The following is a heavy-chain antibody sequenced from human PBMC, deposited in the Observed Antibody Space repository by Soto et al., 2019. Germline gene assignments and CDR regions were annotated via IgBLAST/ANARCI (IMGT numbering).Heavy chain of an antibody. Sequence: ASVKVSCKASGYSFSNSGFSWMRQAPGQGLEWMGWISTYNGNTNYAQKFQGRLSMTRDTSTTTAFMELTTLRSDDTAVYYCARDEYNNGRNWLNPWGQGTLVTVSS. V-gene: IGHV1-18*01. CDR3: ARDEYNNGRNWLNP. D-gene: IGHD2-8*01. J-gene: IGHJ5*02. CDR2: ISTYNGNT. CDR1: GYSFSNSG.